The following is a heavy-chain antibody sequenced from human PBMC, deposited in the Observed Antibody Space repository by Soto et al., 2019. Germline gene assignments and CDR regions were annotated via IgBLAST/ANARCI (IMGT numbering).Heavy chain of an antibody. V-gene: IGHV3-30*18. J-gene: IGHJ6*02. D-gene: IGHD5-18*01. CDR1: GFTFSSYG. CDR2: ISYDGSNK. Sequence: SLRLSGAASGFTFSSYGMHWVRQAPGKGLEWVAVISYDGSNKYYADSVKGRFTISRDNSKNTLYLQMNSLRAEDTAVYYCAKVLRGYSYGYFFRPYGMDVWGQGTTVTVSS. CDR3: AKVLRGYSYGYFFRPYGMDV.